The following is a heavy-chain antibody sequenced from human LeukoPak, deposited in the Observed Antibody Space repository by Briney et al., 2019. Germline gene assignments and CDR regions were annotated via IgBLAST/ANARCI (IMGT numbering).Heavy chain of an antibody. V-gene: IGHV3-48*04. CDR2: ISSSGSTI. J-gene: IGHJ6*02. CDR3: ARWVATIPYYYGMDV. Sequence: QTGGSLRLSCAASGFTFSSYGMHWVRQAPGKGLEWVSYISSSGSTIYYADSVKGRFTISRDNAKNSLYLQMNSLRAEDTAVYYCARWVATIPYYYGMDVWGQGTTVTVSS. CDR1: GFTFSSYG. D-gene: IGHD5-12*01.